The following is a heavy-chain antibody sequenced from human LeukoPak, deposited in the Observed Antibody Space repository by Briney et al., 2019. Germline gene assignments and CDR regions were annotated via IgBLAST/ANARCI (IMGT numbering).Heavy chain of an antibody. V-gene: IGHV4-34*01. Sequence: KSSETLSLTCAGYGGSFSGYYWSWIRQPPGKGLEWIGEINHSGSTNYNPSLKSRVTISVDTSKNQFSLKLSSVTAADTAVYYCARGQRLLDYWGQGTLVTVSS. CDR3: ARGQRLLDY. D-gene: IGHD2-2*01. J-gene: IGHJ4*02. CDR1: GGSFSGYY. CDR2: INHSGST.